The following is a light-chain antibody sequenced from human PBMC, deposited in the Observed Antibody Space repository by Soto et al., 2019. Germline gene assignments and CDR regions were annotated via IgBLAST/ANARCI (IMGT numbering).Light chain of an antibody. CDR3: QQYGSSPQT. CDR2: GSS. CDR1: QSVSSTY. V-gene: IGKV3-20*01. J-gene: IGKJ1*01. Sequence: EVVLTQSPGTLSLSPGEGATLSCRASQSVSSTYIAWYQQKSGQAPRLILYGSSSRATGVPDRFSGSGSGTDFTLTISRLEPEDFAVYYCQQYGSSPQTFGQGTKVDI.